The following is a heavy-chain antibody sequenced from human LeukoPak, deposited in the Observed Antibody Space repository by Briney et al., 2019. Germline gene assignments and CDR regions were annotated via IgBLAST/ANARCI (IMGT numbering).Heavy chain of an antibody. Sequence: SETLSLTCTVSGGSIKTSSYYWGWIRQPPGKGLEWIGRIYYTGTTYYNPSLKSRVSISLDTSKNQFSLKLTSVTAADTAVYYCARGAPAYYYDSSGPLNDYWGQGTLVTVSS. CDR2: IYYTGTT. D-gene: IGHD3-22*01. V-gene: IGHV4-39*07. J-gene: IGHJ4*02. CDR1: GGSIKTSSYY. CDR3: ARGAPAYYYDSSGPLNDY.